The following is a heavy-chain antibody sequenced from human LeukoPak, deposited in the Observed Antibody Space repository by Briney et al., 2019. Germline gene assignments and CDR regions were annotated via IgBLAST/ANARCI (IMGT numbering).Heavy chain of an antibody. V-gene: IGHV4-31*03. Sequence: PQTLSLTCTVSAGSISSGGYDWSWIRHHPGKGLEWFGYIHYSGSTYYNPSLKSRVTISVDTSKNQLSLKLSSVTAADTAVYYCARGPSNYGCFDSWGQGTLVTVSS. J-gene: IGHJ5*01. CDR3: ARGPSNYGCFDS. D-gene: IGHD4-11*01. CDR1: AGSISSGGYD. CDR2: IHYSGST.